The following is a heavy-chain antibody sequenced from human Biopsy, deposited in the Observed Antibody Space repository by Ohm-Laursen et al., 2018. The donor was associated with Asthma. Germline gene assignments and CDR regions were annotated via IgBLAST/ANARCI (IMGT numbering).Heavy chain of an antibody. V-gene: IGHV3-7*01. D-gene: IGHD3-3*01. CDR1: GMTFWDYC. CDR2: ITHDGSKK. Sequence: SLRLSCAASGMTFWDYCMDWVRQAPGKGLEWVANITHDGSKKNHVDSLKGRFTISRDNTKNLLYLQMNSLRAEDTAVYYCARTFHFWSPYHAEHYQLWGQGTLVTVSS. J-gene: IGHJ1*01. CDR3: ARTFHFWSPYHAEHYQL.